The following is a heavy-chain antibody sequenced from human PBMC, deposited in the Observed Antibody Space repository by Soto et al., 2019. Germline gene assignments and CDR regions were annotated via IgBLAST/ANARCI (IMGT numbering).Heavy chain of an antibody. V-gene: IGHV2-5*02. J-gene: IGHJ6*02. D-gene: IGHD2-15*01. CDR3: AHKGGRGAGMDV. CDR1: GFSVSTSGVG. Sequence: QITLKESGPTLVKPTQTLTLTCTFSGFSVSTSGVGVAWIRQPPGKALEWLALIYWADDKRYSPFLQSRVTITKDTCKNQVVLTMTNMDPVDTATYYCAHKGGRGAGMDVWGQGTTVTVSS. CDR2: IYWADDK.